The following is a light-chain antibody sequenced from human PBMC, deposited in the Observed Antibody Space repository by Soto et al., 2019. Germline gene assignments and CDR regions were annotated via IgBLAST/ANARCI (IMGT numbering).Light chain of an antibody. CDR3: SPYISSHIPFV. CDR2: DVS. CDR1: TSDIGGYYF. V-gene: IGLV2-14*03. Sequence: QSALTQPASVSGSPGQSITISCTGTTSDIGGYYFVSWYQQHPGKAPKLIIYDVSHRPSGVSTRFSGFKSGNTSSLTISGLQAEDEAEYYCSPYISSHIPFVLGTGTKLTVL. J-gene: IGLJ1*01.